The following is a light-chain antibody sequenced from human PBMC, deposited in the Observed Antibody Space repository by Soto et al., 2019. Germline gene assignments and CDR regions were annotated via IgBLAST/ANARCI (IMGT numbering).Light chain of an antibody. CDR3: QQYHTSSIT. Sequence: DIKLTKSPATLSGSVGDRVTITCRASQTISSWLAWYQQKPGKAPKLLIYKASTLKSGVPSRFSGSGSGTEFTLTISSLQPDDFATYYCQQYHTSSITFGQGTRLEIK. CDR2: KAS. CDR1: QTISSW. V-gene: IGKV1-5*03. J-gene: IGKJ5*01.